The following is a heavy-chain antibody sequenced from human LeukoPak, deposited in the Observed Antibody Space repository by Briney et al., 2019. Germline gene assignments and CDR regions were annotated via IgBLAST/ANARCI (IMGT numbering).Heavy chain of an antibody. CDR2: INHSGST. V-gene: IGHV4-34*01. Sequence: PSETLSLTCAVYGGSFSGYYWSWIRQPPGKGLEWIGEINHSGSTNYNPSLKSRVTISVDTSKNQFSLKLSSVTAADTAVYYCARGGVAAAGTPFDFDYWGQGTLVTVSS. J-gene: IGHJ4*02. CDR1: GGSFSGYY. CDR3: ARGGVAAAGTPFDFDY. D-gene: IGHD6-13*01.